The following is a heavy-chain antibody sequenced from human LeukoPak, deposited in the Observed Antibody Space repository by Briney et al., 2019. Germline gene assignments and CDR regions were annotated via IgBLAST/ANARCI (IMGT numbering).Heavy chain of an antibody. CDR2: INHSGST. CDR1: GGSFSGYY. J-gene: IGHJ6*03. Sequence: PSETLSLTCVVYGGSFSGYYWTWIRQPPGKGLEWIGEINHSGSTNYYPSLTSRATLSIDTSKNQFSLKLSSVTVADTAVYYCARGVRGSTSWNSYYNYFYLDVWGKGTTVTVSS. V-gene: IGHV4-34*01. D-gene: IGHD1-7*01. CDR3: ARGVRGSTSWNSYYNYFYLDV.